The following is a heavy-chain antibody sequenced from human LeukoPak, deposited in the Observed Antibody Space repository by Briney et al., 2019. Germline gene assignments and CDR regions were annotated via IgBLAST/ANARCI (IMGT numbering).Heavy chain of an antibody. J-gene: IGHJ4*02. D-gene: IGHD6-6*01. Sequence: PGRSLRLSCAASGFTFSSYAMYWVRQAPGKGLEWVAVITYDGNNKYYADSVKGRFTISRDDSKNTLSLQMNSLRAEDTAVHYCARGAPERISSSTNYYFDYWGQGTLVTVSS. CDR3: ARGAPERISSSTNYYFDY. CDR1: GFTFSSYA. CDR2: ITYDGNNK. V-gene: IGHV3-30-3*01.